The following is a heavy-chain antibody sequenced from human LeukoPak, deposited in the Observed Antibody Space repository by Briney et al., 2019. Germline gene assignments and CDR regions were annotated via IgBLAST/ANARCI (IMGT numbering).Heavy chain of an antibody. V-gene: IGHV4-34*01. CDR1: GGSFSGYC. CDR3: ARVYDSSGYYWDYYYYYGMDV. CDR2: INHSGST. Sequence: SETLSLTCAVYGGSFSGYCWSWIRQPPGKGLEWIGEINHSGSTNYNPSLKSRVTISVDTSKNQFSLKLSSVTAADTAVYYCARVYDSSGYYWDYYYYYGMDVWGKGTTVTVSS. J-gene: IGHJ6*04. D-gene: IGHD3-22*01.